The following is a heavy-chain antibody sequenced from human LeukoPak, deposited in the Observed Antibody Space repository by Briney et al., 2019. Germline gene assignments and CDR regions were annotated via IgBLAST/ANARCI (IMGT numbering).Heavy chain of an antibody. CDR2: SSSTYI. Sequence: GGSLRLSCAASGFIFSSYSMSWVRQAPGKGLEWVSSSSSTYIYYADSVKGRFTISRDNAKNSLYLQMNSLRAEDTAVYYCARDRWELRAFDYWGQGTLVTVSS. V-gene: IGHV3-21*01. CDR1: GFIFSSYS. CDR3: ARDRWELRAFDY. D-gene: IGHD1-26*01. J-gene: IGHJ4*02.